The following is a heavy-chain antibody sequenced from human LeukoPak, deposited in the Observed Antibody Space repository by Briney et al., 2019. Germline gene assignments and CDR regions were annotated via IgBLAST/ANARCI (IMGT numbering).Heavy chain of an antibody. CDR3: ARETTRSYYGSGSPDY. D-gene: IGHD3-10*01. V-gene: IGHV4-39*07. J-gene: IGHJ4*02. CDR1: GGSISSSSYY. CDR2: IYYSGST. Sequence: SETLSLTCTVSGGSISSSSYYWGWIRQPRGKGLEWIGRIYYSGSTYYNPSLKSRVTISVDTSKNQFSLKLGSVTAADTAVYYCARETTRSYYGSGSPDYWGQGTLVTVSS.